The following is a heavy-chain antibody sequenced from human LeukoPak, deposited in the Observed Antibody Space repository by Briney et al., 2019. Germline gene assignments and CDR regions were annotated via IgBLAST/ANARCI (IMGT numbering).Heavy chain of an antibody. CDR1: RYTFTGYY. V-gene: IGHV1-2*06. J-gene: IGHJ4*02. CDR2: INPNSGGT. CDR3: AREGGGSYYKAYYFDY. D-gene: IGHD1-26*01. Sequence: ASVKVSCKASRYTFTGYYMHWVRQAPGQGLEWMGRINPNSGGTNYAQKFQGRVTMTRDTSISTAYMELSRLRSDDTAVYYCAREGGGSYYKAYYFDYWGQGTLVTVSS.